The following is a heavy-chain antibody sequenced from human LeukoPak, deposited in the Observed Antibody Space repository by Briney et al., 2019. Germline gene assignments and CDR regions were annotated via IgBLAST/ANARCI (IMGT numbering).Heavy chain of an antibody. V-gene: IGHV1-18*01. CDR2: ISAYNGNT. CDR3: ARDRTFLQYSSSVNWFDP. CDR1: GYTFTSYG. D-gene: IGHD6-6*01. J-gene: IGHJ5*02. Sequence: ASVKVSCKASGYTFTSYGISWVRQAPGQGLEWMGCISAYNGNTNYAQKLHGRVTMTTDTSTSTADMELRGLISDDTVVYYCARDRTFLQYSSSVNWFDPWGQGTLVTVSS.